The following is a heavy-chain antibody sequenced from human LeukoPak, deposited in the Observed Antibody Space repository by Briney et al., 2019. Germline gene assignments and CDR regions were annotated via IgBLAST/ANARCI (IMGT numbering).Heavy chain of an antibody. J-gene: IGHJ5*02. V-gene: IGHV3-23*01. CDR2: ISGSGGST. CDR3: ARDNYSYRLDL. D-gene: IGHD2-21*01. Sequence: GGSLRLSCAASGFTFSSYGMSWVRQAPGKGLEWVSAISGSGGSTYYADSVKGRFTISRDNSKSTLYLHMNSLRAEDTAIYYCARDNYSYRLDLWGQGTLVTVSS. CDR1: GFTFSSYG.